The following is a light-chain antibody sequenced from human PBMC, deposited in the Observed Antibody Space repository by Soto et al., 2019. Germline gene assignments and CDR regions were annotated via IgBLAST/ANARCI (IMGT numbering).Light chain of an antibody. V-gene: IGLV2-14*01. CDR1: TSDVGVYNY. J-gene: IGLJ1*01. CDR3: SSSTSSSTFV. CDR2: EVS. Sequence: QSALTQPASVSGSPGQSITISCTGTTSDVGVYNYVSWYQQHPGKAPKLMIYEVSNRPSGVSNRFSGSKSGNTASLTISGLQAEDEADYYCSSSTSSSTFVFGTGNKLTVL.